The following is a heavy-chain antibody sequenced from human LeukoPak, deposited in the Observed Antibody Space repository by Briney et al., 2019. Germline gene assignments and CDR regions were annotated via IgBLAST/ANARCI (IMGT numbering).Heavy chain of an antibody. CDR2: LYTSGSN. Sequence: KPSETLSLTCTVSGRSISSYYWSWIRQPAGEGLEWIGRLYTSGSNNYNPSLKSLVTMSVDTSKNQFSLKLSSVTAADTAVYYCAREMDLGVITYWGQGTLVTVSS. J-gene: IGHJ4*02. D-gene: IGHD3-10*01. V-gene: IGHV4-4*07. CDR3: AREMDLGVITY. CDR1: GRSISSYY.